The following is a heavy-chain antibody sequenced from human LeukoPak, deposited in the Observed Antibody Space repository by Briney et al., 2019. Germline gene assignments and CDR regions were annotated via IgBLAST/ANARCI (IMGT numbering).Heavy chain of an antibody. CDR2: IIPIFGTA. CDR3: ARDPGRNYFDY. CDR1: GGTFSSYA. V-gene: IGHV1-69*05. Sequence: SVKVSCKASGGTFSSYAISWVRQAPGQGLEWMGRIIPIFGTANYAQKLQGRVTITTDESTSTAYMELSSLRSEDTAVYYCARDPGRNYFDYWGQGTLVTVSS. J-gene: IGHJ4*02.